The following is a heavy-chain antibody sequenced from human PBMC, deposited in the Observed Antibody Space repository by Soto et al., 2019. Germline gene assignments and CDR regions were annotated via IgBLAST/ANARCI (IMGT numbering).Heavy chain of an antibody. CDR2: ISAYNGNT. D-gene: IGHD6-13*01. Sequence: ASVKVSCKASGYTFTSYGISWVRQAPGQGLEWMGWISAYNGNTNYAQKLQGRVTMTTDTSTSTAYMELRSLRSDDTAVYYCARDFEAAAVPWLDPWGQGTLVTVSS. V-gene: IGHV1-18*01. CDR3: ARDFEAAAVPWLDP. J-gene: IGHJ5*02. CDR1: GYTFTSYG.